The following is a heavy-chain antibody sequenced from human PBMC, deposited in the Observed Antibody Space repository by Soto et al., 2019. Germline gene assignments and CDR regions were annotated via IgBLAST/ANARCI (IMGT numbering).Heavy chain of an antibody. CDR3: ARDANIVVVPAANIYNWFDP. CDR1: GGTFSSYT. J-gene: IGHJ5*02. D-gene: IGHD2-2*01. Sequence: QVQLVQSGAEVKKPGSSVKVSCKASGGTFSSYTISWVRQAPGQGLEWMGRIIPLLVIANYAQKFQGRVTITADKSTSTADMELSSLRSEDTAVYYCARDANIVVVPAANIYNWFDPWGQGTLVTVSS. V-gene: IGHV1-69*08. CDR2: IIPLLVIA.